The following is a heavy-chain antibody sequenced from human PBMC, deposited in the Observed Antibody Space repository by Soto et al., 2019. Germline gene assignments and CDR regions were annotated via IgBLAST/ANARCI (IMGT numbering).Heavy chain of an antibody. J-gene: IGHJ4*02. V-gene: IGHV4-59*01. Sequence: SETLSLTCTVSGASFTDYYWSWIRQPPGKGLEWIGYIYYSGSTNYNPSLKSRVTLSVDKSKNQFSLKLTSVTAADTAVYYCVREESGVADYWGQGKLVTVSS. D-gene: IGHD7-27*01. CDR3: VREESGVADY. CDR1: GASFTDYY. CDR2: IYYSGST.